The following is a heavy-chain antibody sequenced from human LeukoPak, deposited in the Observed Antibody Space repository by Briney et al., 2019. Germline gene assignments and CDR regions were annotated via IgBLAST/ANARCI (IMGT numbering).Heavy chain of an antibody. CDR1: GFIFSSYN. CDR3: ANVLPHRGIVGAQGDAFDI. V-gene: IGHV3-21*01. Sequence: KPGGSLRLSCAASGFIFSSYNMNWVRQAPGKGLEWVSSISSRSRDVYYADSVKGRFTISRDNSKNTLYLQMNSLRAEDTAVYYCANVLPHRGIVGAQGDAFDIWGQGTMVTVSS. J-gene: IGHJ3*02. D-gene: IGHD1-26*01. CDR2: ISSRSRDV.